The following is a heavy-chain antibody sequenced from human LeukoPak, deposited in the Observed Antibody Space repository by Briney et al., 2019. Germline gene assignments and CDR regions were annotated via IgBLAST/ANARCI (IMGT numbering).Heavy chain of an antibody. V-gene: IGHV3-7*01. CDR1: GFTFSSYW. D-gene: IGHD2-2*01. CDR3: ARDAVYCSSTSCYLYYYYYGMDV. CDR2: IKQDGSEK. J-gene: IGHJ6*02. Sequence: GGSLRLSRAASGFTFSSYWMSWVRQAPGKGLEWVANIKQDGSEKYYVDSVKGRFTISRDNAKNSLYLQMNSLRAEDTAVYYCARDAVYCSSTSCYLYYYYYGMDVWGQGTTVTVSS.